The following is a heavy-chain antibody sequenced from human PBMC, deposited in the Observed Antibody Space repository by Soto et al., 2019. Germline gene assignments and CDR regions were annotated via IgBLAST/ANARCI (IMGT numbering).Heavy chain of an antibody. Sequence: SLRLSCAASGFTFSTYAMAWVRQAPGKGLEWVSGVSASGLNTDYADPVKGRFYISRDNSKNTVSLHMNSLRAEDTALYYCAKERPRRTSGYFFHYWGQGTPVTVSS. J-gene: IGHJ4*02. CDR1: GFTFSTYA. CDR2: VSASGLNT. V-gene: IGHV3-23*01. D-gene: IGHD1-1*01. CDR3: AKERPRRTSGYFFHY.